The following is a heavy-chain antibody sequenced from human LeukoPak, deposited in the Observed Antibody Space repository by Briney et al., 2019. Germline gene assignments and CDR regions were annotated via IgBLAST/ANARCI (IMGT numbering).Heavy chain of an antibody. CDR2: IRSKANSYAT. CDR1: GFTFSGSA. CDR3: TTWGATVTTQDY. D-gene: IGHD4-17*01. Sequence: TGGSLRLSCAASGFTFSGSAMHWVRQASGRGLEWVGRIRSKANSYATAYAASVKGRFTISRDDSKNTAYLQMNSLKTEDTAVYYCTTWGATVTTQDYWGQGTLVTVSS. V-gene: IGHV3-73*01. J-gene: IGHJ4*02.